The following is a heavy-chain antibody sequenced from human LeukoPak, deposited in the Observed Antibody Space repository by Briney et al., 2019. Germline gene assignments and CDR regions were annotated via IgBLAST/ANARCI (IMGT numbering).Heavy chain of an antibody. Sequence: GGSLRLSCAASGFTVSSNYMSGGRQAPGKGLEGVSGIYSGGSTYYADSVKGRFTISRDNSKNTLYLQMNSLRAEDTAVYYCARGGTAAGRFDYWGQGTLVTVSS. V-gene: IGHV3-66*01. CDR3: ARGGTAAGRFDY. J-gene: IGHJ4*02. CDR2: IYSGGST. D-gene: IGHD6-13*01. CDR1: GFTVSSNY.